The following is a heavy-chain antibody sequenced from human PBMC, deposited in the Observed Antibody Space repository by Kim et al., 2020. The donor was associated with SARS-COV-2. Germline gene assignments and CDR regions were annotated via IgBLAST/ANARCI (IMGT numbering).Heavy chain of an antibody. CDR3: AKALERLGYYYGMDV. J-gene: IGHJ6*02. V-gene: IGHV3-23*01. D-gene: IGHD1-1*01. Sequence: DSGKGRFTISRDNSKNTLYLQMNSLRAEDTAVYYCAKALERLGYYYGMDVWGQGTTVTVSS.